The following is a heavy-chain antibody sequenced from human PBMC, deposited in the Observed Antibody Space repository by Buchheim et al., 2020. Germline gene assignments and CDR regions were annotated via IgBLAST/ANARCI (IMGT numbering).Heavy chain of an antibody. D-gene: IGHD3-22*01. Sequence: EVQLVESGGGLVQPGGSLRLSCAASGFTFSTYWMSWVRRAPGKGLEWVANIKEDGSEKYYVDSVKGRFTISRDNAKNSLYLQMNSLRAEDTAVHYCASDSSGLYAFDIWGQGT. CDR3: ASDSSGLYAFDI. CDR1: GFTFSTYW. CDR2: IKEDGSEK. V-gene: IGHV3-7*01. J-gene: IGHJ3*02.